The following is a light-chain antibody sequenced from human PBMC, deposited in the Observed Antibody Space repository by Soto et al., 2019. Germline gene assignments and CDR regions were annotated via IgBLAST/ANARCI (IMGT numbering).Light chain of an antibody. V-gene: IGLV2-8*01. CDR3: SSYAGSNNHVV. J-gene: IGLJ2*01. CDR2: EVS. Sequence: QSALTQPPSASGSPGPSVTISCTGTSSDVGAYKYVSWYQKHPGKAPKLMIYEVSKRPSGVPDRFSGSKSGSTASLTVSGLQAEDEADYYCSSYAGSNNHVVFGGGTKVTVL. CDR1: SSDVGAYKY.